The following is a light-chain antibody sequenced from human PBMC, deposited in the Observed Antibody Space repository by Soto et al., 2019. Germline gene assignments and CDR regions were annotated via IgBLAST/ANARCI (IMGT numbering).Light chain of an antibody. CDR2: DAS. Sequence: DIQMTQSPSSLSASVGDRVTITCRASQTISTYLNWYQQKPGKAPRLLIYDASSLLSGVPSRFSGSGSGTDFTLTIASLQPEDFSTYYCQQSDSTPYTFGQRTKV. J-gene: IGKJ2*01. CDR3: QQSDSTPYT. V-gene: IGKV1-39*01. CDR1: QTISTY.